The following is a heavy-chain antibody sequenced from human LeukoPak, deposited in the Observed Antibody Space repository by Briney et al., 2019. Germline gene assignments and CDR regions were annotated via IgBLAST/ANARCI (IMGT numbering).Heavy chain of an antibody. Sequence: GGSLRLSCAASGFTFSSYSMNWVRQAPGKGLEWVSSISSSSSYIYYADSVKGRFTISRDNAKNSLYLQMNSLRAEDTAVYYCARGITGTTRSEGGDYWGQGTLVTVSS. D-gene: IGHD1-7*01. J-gene: IGHJ4*02. CDR1: GFTFSSYS. V-gene: IGHV3-21*01. CDR2: ISSSSSYI. CDR3: ARGITGTTRSEGGDY.